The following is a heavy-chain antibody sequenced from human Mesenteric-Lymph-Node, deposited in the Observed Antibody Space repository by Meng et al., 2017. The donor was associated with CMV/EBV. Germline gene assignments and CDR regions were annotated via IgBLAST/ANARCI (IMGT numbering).Heavy chain of an antibody. D-gene: IGHD2-15*01. J-gene: IGHJ4*02. CDR1: AFIYSRYE. CDR2: ISSSGSTI. Sequence: GESLKISCAASAFIYSRYEVNWVRQAPGKGLEWVSYISSSGSTIYYADSVKGRFTISRDNSKNTLYLQMNSLRAEDTAVYYCARDELRYCSGGSCYPADYWGQGTLVTVSS. V-gene: IGHV3-48*03. CDR3: ARDELRYCSGGSCYPADY.